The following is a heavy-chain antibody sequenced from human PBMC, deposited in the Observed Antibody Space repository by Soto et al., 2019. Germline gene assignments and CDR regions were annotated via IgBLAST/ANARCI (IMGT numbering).Heavy chain of an antibody. J-gene: IGHJ3*02. Sequence: ASVTLSLTCPVAAGCICSCYWSWIRQPPGKGLEWIGYIYYSGSTNYNPSLKSRVTISVDTSKNQFSLKLSSVTAADTAVYYCARSNDYVWGSYRPGAFDIWGQGTMVTVSS. CDR3: ARSNDYVWGSYRPGAFDI. D-gene: IGHD3-16*02. CDR1: AGCICSCY. V-gene: IGHV4-59*01. CDR2: IYYSGST.